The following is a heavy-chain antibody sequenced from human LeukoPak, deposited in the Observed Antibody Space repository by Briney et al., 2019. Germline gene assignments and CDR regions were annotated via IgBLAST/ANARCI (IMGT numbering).Heavy chain of an antibody. CDR2: ISSDGSST. CDR3: ARALPPSVNTPWK. D-gene: IGHD1-1*01. J-gene: IGHJ4*02. Sequence: GGSLRLSCAASGFTFSSYWKHWVRQAPGKGLVWVSRISSDGSSTSYADSVKGRCTIFRDNAKNTLYLQMNSLGAEDTAVYYCARALPPSVNTPWKWGQGTQVTVSS. CDR1: GFTFSSYW. V-gene: IGHV3-74*01.